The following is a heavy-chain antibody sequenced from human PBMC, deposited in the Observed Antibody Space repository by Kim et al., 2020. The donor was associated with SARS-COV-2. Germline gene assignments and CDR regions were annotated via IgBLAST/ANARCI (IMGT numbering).Heavy chain of an antibody. CDR3: ARLVPPTMTTGGALDY. D-gene: IGHD4-17*01. CDR2: IYHSGNT. CDR1: GGSISSDNW. Sequence: SETLSLTCVVSGGSISSDNWWSWVRQSPGRGLEWIGEIYHSGNTNFNPSLKSRVTMSLDKSKNQFFLKLTSVTAADTALYYCARLVPPTMTTGGALDYWGQGSLVTVSS. V-gene: IGHV4-4*02. J-gene: IGHJ4*02.